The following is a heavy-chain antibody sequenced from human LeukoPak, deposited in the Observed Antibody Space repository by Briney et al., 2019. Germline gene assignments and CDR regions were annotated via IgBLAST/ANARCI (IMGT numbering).Heavy chain of an antibody. CDR1: GGSISSSSYY. J-gene: IGHJ6*02. D-gene: IGHD5-24*01. CDR3: AREGMARVLSYYYGMDV. CDR2: IYYSGST. V-gene: IGHV4-39*02. Sequence: SETLSLTCTVSGGSISSSSYYWGWIRQPPGKGLEWIGSIYYSGSTYYNPSLKSRVTISVDTSKNQFSLKLSSVTAADTAVYYCAREGMARVLSYYYGMDVWGQGTTVTVSS.